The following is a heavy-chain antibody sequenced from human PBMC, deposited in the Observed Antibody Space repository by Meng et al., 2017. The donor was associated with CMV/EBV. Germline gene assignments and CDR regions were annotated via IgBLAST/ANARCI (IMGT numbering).Heavy chain of an antibody. CDR2: ISSSSSYI. V-gene: IGHV3-21*01. D-gene: IGHD6-6*01. CDR3: ARDDRIAARPRFDY. J-gene: IGHJ4*02. CDR1: GFTFSNYN. Sequence: GESLKISCAASGFTFSNYNINWVRQAPGKGLEWVSSISSSSSYIYYADSVQGRFTISRDNAKNSLYLQMNSLRAEDTAVYYCARDDRIAARPRFDYWGQGTLVTVSS.